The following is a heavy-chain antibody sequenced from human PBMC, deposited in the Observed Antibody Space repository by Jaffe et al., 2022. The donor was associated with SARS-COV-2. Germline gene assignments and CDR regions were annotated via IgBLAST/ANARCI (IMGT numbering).Heavy chain of an antibody. J-gene: IGHJ4*02. CDR3: ARGFGVAARRRGTGNGY. D-gene: IGHD6-6*01. Sequence: QVQLVQSGAEVKKPGASVKVSCKASGYTFTSYDINWVRQATGQGLEWMGWMNPNSGNTGYAQKFQGRVTMTRNTSISTAYMELSSLRSEDTAVYYCARGFGVAARRRGTGNGYWGQGTLVTVSS. CDR2: MNPNSGNT. V-gene: IGHV1-8*01. CDR1: GYTFTSYD.